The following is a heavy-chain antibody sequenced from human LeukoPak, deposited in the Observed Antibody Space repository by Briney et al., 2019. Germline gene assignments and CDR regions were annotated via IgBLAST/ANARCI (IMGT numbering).Heavy chain of an antibody. CDR1: GYTFTGYY. V-gene: IGHV1-2*02. CDR2: INPNSGGT. Sequence: RASVKVSCKASGYTFTGYYTHWVRQAPGQGLEWMGWINPNSGGTNYAQKFQGRVTMTRDTSISTAYMELSRLRSDDTAVYYCARDPGATYYYYGMDVWGQGTTVTVSS. J-gene: IGHJ6*02. D-gene: IGHD3-10*01. CDR3: ARDPGATYYYYGMDV.